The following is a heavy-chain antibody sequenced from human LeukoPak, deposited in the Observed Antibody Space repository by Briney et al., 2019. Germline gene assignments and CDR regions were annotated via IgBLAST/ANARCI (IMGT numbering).Heavy chain of an antibody. D-gene: IGHD3-16*01. CDR2: ISAYNGNT. CDR3: ARVRDYGGIGEDY. J-gene: IGHJ4*02. Sequence: ASVKVSCKASGYTFTSYGISWVRQAPGQGLEWMGWISAYNGNTNYAQRFQGRVTMTTDTSTSTAYMELRSLRSGDTAVYYCARVRDYGGIGEDYWGQGTLVTVSS. CDR1: GYTFTSYG. V-gene: IGHV1-18*01.